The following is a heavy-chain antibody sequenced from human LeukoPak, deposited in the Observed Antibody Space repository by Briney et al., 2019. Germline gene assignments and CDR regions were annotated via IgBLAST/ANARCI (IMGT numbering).Heavy chain of an antibody. V-gene: IGHV4-39*01. CDR2: IYYSGST. CDR1: GGSISSSSYY. J-gene: IGHJ4*02. CDR3: VVWYYDFWSGAYYFDY. D-gene: IGHD3-3*01. Sequence: SETLSLTCTVSGGSISSSSYYWGWIRQPPGTGLEWIGSIYYSGSTYYNPSLKSRVTISVDTSKNQFSLKLSSVTAADTAVYYCVVWYYDFWSGAYYFDYWGQGTLVTVSS.